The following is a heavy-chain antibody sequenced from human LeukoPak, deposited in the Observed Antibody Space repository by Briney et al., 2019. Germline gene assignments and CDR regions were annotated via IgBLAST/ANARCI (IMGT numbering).Heavy chain of an antibody. CDR1: GDSVSSNSAA. CDR2: TYYRSKWYN. V-gene: IGHV6-1*01. J-gene: IGHJ6*02. CDR3: ARVGYSSKYYYYYGMDV. D-gene: IGHD6-13*01. Sequence: SQTLSLTCAISGDSVSSNSAAWNWIRRSPSRGLEWLGRTYYRSKWYNDYAVSVKSRITINPDTSKNQFSLQLNSVTPEDTAVYYCARVGYSSKYYYYYGMDVWGQGTTVTVSS.